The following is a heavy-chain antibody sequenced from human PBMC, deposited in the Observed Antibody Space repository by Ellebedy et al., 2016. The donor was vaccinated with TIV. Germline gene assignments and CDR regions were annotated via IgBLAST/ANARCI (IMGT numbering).Heavy chain of an antibody. CDR2: IKEDGSEK. Sequence: GESLKISXAASGFSFSSFWMSWVRQAPGKGLEWLANIKEDGSEKHHVDSVKGRFTISRDNAKNSLYLQMNSLRAEDTAVYYCVRHNAWSRDDHWGQGTLVTVSS. CDR3: VRHNAWSRDDH. D-gene: IGHD5-24*01. CDR1: GFSFSSFW. V-gene: IGHV3-7*01. J-gene: IGHJ4*02.